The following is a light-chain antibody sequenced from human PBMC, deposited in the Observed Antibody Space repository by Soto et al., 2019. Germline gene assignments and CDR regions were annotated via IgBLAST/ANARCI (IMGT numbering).Light chain of an antibody. CDR1: NIGSKS. V-gene: IGLV3-21*02. CDR2: DDR. J-gene: IGLJ1*01. Sequence: SYELAQPPSVSVAPGQTARITCEGNNIGSKSVHWYQQKSGQAPVLVVYDDRDRPSGIPERFSGSKYGNTATLTISRVEAGDEADYSCQVWDNSSDHPGVFGTGTQLTVL. CDR3: QVWDNSSDHPGV.